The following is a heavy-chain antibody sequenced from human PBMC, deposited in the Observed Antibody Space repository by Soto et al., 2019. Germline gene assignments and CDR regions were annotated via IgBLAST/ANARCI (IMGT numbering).Heavy chain of an antibody. V-gene: IGHV3-23*01. D-gene: IGHD3-3*01. CDR1: GFTFSSYA. CDR3: AKLITIFGVVKGPHDY. CDR2: ISGSGGST. Sequence: GGSLRLSCAASGFTFSSYAMSWVRQAPGKGLEWVSAISGSGGSTYYADSVKGRFTISRDNSKNTLYLQMNSLGAEDTAVYYCAKLITIFGVVKGPHDYWGQGTLVTVS. J-gene: IGHJ4*02.